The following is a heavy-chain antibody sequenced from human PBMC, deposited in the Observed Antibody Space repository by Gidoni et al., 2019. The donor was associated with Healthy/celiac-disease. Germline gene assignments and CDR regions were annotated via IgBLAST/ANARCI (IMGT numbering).Heavy chain of an antibody. J-gene: IGHJ4*02. D-gene: IGHD3-3*01. CDR2: ISWNSGSI. CDR3: AKDRMIWSGPTYYFDY. Sequence: EVQLVESGGGLVQPGRSLRLSCAASGFTFDDYAMHWVRQAPGKGLEWVSGISWNSGSIGYADSVKGRFTISRDNAKNSLYLQMNSLRAEDTALYYCAKDRMIWSGPTYYFDYWGQGTLVTVSS. CDR1: GFTFDDYA. V-gene: IGHV3-9*01.